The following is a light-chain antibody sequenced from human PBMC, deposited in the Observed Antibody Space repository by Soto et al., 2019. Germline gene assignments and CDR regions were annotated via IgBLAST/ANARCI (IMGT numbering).Light chain of an antibody. CDR1: QSVSSSY. J-gene: IGKJ1*01. V-gene: IGKV3-20*01. CDR3: QHYGTSWWT. CDR2: GAS. Sequence: DIVLTQSPATLSLSPGERATLSCRASQSVSSSYLAWYQQKPGQAPRLLISGASGRATGIPVRFSSSGSETDFTLTISRLEPEDFAVYYCQHYGTSWWTFGQGTKVDIK.